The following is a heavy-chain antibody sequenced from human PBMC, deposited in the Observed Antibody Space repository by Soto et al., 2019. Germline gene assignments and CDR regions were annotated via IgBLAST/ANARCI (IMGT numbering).Heavy chain of an antibody. CDR3: ARDILTGYSNYFDY. CDR2: IKQDGSEK. Sequence: GGSLRLSCAASGFTFSSYWMSWVRQAPGKGLEWVANIKQDGSEKYYVDSVKGRFTISRDNAKNSLYLQMNSLRAEDTAVYYCARDILTGYSNYFDYWGQGTLVTVSS. J-gene: IGHJ4*02. V-gene: IGHV3-7*01. D-gene: IGHD3-9*01. CDR1: GFTFSSYW.